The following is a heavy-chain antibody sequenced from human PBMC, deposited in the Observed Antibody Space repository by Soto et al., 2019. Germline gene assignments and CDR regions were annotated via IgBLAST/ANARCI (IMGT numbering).Heavy chain of an antibody. V-gene: IGHV2-5*02. CDR1: GFSLSTSGVG. J-gene: IGHJ4*02. Sequence: QITLKESGPTLVKPTQTLTLTCTFSGFSLSTSGVGVGWIRQPPGKALEWLALIYWDDDKRYSPSLKSRLTITKDTSKNQVVLTMTNMDPVDTASYYCAHSTELCWSPTTFDYWGQGTLVTVSS. D-gene: IGHD3-16*01. CDR3: AHSTELCWSPTTFDY. CDR2: IYWDDDK.